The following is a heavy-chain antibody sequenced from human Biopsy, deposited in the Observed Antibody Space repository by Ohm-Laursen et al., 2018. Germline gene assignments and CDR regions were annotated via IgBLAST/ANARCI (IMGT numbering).Heavy chain of an antibody. CDR2: ISHTGYT. J-gene: IGHJ1*01. D-gene: IGHD4-23*01. Sequence: SDTLSLTCTVSGGSSTGHYWTWIRQPPGRGLEWIGHISHTGYTSYKSSLKSRVTISLDTSRKHFSLRLTSLAAADTAVYYCARGLNEYGGLYFPHWGQGTLVTVSS. CDR3: ARGLNEYGGLYFPH. CDR1: GGSSTGHY. V-gene: IGHV4-59*11.